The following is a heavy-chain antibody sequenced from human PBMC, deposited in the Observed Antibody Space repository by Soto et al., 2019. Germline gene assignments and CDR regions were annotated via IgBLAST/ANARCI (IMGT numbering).Heavy chain of an antibody. CDR3: ARGEVPAALREYYYGMDV. CDR2: INPSGGST. V-gene: IGHV1-46*03. CDR1: GYTFTSYY. D-gene: IGHD2-2*01. J-gene: IGHJ6*02. Sequence: ASVKVSCKASGYTFTSYYMHWVRQAPGQGLEWMGIINPSGGSTSYAQKFQGRVTMTRDTSTSTVYMELSSLRSEDTAVYYCARGEVPAALREYYYGMDVWGQGTTVTSP.